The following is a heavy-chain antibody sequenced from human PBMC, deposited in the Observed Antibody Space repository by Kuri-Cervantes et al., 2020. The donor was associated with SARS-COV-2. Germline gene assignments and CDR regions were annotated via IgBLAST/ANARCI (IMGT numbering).Heavy chain of an antibody. D-gene: IGHD2-2*01. Sequence: GESLKISCAASGFTFSSYWMSWVRQAPGKGLEWVANIKQDGSEKYYVGSVKGRFTISRDNAKNSLYLQMNSLRAEDTAVYYCARDRGIVVVPAAIWFDPWGQGTLVTVSS. J-gene: IGHJ5*02. CDR3: ARDRGIVVVPAAIWFDP. CDR1: GFTFSSYW. V-gene: IGHV3-7*01. CDR2: IKQDGSEK.